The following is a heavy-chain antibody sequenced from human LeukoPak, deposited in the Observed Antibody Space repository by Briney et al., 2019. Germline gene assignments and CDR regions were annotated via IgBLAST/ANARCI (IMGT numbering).Heavy chain of an antibody. Sequence: GGSLRLSCVASGFTFSTSWMHWVRQVPGKGLVWVSRINTDGSSTIYADSVMGRFTISRDNAKNTLYLQMNSLRAEDTAVYYCARDRGGSGPTTTDYWGQGTLVTVSS. CDR3: ARDRGGSGPTTTDY. J-gene: IGHJ4*02. D-gene: IGHD6-19*01. CDR2: INTDGSST. CDR1: GFTFSTSW. V-gene: IGHV3-74*01.